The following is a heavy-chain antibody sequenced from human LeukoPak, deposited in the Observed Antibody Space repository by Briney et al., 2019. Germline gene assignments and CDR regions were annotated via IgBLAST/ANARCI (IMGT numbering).Heavy chain of an antibody. V-gene: IGHV4-39*01. Sequence: KPSETLSLTCTVSGGSISSSSYYWGWIRQPPGKGLGWIGSIYYSGSTYYNPSLKSRVTISVDTSKNQFSLKLSSVTAADTAVYYCARLAYCGGDCPLDYWGQGTLVTVSS. CDR2: IYYSGST. CDR1: GGSISSSSYY. J-gene: IGHJ4*02. CDR3: ARLAYCGGDCPLDY. D-gene: IGHD2-21*01.